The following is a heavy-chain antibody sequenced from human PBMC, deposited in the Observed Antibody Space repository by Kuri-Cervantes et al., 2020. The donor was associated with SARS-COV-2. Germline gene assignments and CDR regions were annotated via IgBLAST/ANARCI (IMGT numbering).Heavy chain of an antibody. D-gene: IGHD2-21*01. V-gene: IGHV3-30*01. J-gene: IGHJ5*01. CDR1: GFTFSSCA. CDR2: ISYDGSNE. CDR3: AKDRVGVLDS. Sequence: LSLTCAASGFTFSSCAMHWVRLAPGKGLEWVAFISYDGSNEYYADSVRGRFTISRDNSNNTLYLQVNSLRAEDTALYYCAKDRVGVLDSWGQGTLVTVSS.